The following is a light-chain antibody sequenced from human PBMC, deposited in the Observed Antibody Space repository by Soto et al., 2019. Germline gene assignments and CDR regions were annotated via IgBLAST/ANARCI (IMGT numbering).Light chain of an antibody. CDR1: QSLLHSNGYNY. CDR3: MQALQMLT. Sequence: DIVMTQSPLSLPVTPGEPASISCRSSQSLLHSNGYNYLDWYLQKPGQSPQLLIYLGSNRASGVPDRFSGSRSGTDFTLKISRVEAEDVGVYYCMQALQMLTFGGGTKVEIK. V-gene: IGKV2-28*01. CDR2: LGS. J-gene: IGKJ4*01.